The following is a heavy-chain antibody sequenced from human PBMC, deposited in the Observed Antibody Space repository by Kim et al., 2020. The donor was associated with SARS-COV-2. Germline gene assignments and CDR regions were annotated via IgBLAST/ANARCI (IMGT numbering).Heavy chain of an antibody. Sequence: GGSLRLSCAASGFTFSSYWMSWVRQAPGKGLEWVANIKQDGSEKYYVDSVKGRFTISRDNAKNSLYLQMNSLRAEDTAVYYCARHLGLPYYYYYYYMDVWGKGTTVTVSS. V-gene: IGHV3-7*01. CDR2: IKQDGSEK. D-gene: IGHD2-15*01. CDR1: GFTFSSYW. J-gene: IGHJ6*03. CDR3: ARHLGLPYYYYYYYMDV.